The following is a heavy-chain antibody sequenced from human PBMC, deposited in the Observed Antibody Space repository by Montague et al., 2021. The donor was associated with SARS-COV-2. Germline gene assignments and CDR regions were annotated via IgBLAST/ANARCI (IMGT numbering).Heavy chain of an antibody. CDR3: ARAAQKQYVLLWFGELLHDAFDI. J-gene: IGHJ3*02. D-gene: IGHD3-10*01. CDR2: ISYDGSNK. CDR1: GFTFSSYA. Sequence: SLRLSCAASGFTFSSYAMHWVRQAPGTGLEWVAVISYDGSNKYYADSVXGRFTISRDNSKNTLYLQMNSLRAEDTAVYYCARAAQKQYVLLWFGELLHDAFDIWGQGTMVTVSS. V-gene: IGHV3-30-3*01.